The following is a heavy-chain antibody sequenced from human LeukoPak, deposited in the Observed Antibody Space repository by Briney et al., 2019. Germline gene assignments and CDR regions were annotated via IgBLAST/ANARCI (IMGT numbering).Heavy chain of an antibody. CDR3: AKDRTGGIAVAGTDC. D-gene: IGHD6-19*01. V-gene: IGHV3-23*01. Sequence: GGSLRLSCAASGFTFSSYAMSWVRQAPGKGLEWVSAISGSGGSTYYADSVKGRFTISRDNSKNTLYLQVNSLRAEDTAVYCCAKDRTGGIAVAGTDCWGQGTLVTVSS. CDR1: GFTFSSYA. CDR2: ISGSGGST. J-gene: IGHJ4*02.